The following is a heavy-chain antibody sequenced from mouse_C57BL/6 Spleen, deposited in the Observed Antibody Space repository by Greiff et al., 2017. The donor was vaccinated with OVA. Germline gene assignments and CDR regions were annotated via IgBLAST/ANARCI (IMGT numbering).Heavy chain of an antibody. J-gene: IGHJ2*01. D-gene: IGHD1-1*01. CDR1: GYAFSSSW. CDR3: ARFTTVVNYFDY. V-gene: IGHV1-82*01. Sequence: VMLVESGPELVKPGASVKISCKASGYAFSSSWMNWVKQRPGKGLEWIGRIYPGDGDTNYNGKFKGKATLTADKSSSTAYMQLSSLTSEDSAVYFCARFTTVVNYFDYWGQGTTLTVSS. CDR2: IYPGDGDT.